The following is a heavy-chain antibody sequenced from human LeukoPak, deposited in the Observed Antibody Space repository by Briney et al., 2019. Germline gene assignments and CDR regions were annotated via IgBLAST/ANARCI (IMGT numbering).Heavy chain of an antibody. CDR3: ARHLGVVVIYAFDI. CDR1: GYTFTSYD. Sequence: ASVKVSCKASGYTFTSYDINWVRQATGQGLEWMGWMNPNSGNTGYAQKFQSRVTITRNTSISTAYMELSSLRSEDTAVYYCARHLGVVVIYAFDIWGQGTMVTVSS. J-gene: IGHJ3*02. V-gene: IGHV1-8*03. CDR2: MNPNSGNT. D-gene: IGHD3-22*01.